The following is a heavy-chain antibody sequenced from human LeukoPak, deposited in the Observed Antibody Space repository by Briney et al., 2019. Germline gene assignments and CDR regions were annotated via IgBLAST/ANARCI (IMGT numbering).Heavy chain of an antibody. Sequence: SETLSLTCTVSGGSISSSSYYWGWVRQPPGKGLEWIGSIYFRGSTYYNPSLKSRVTISVDTSKNQFSLKLSSVTAADTAVYYCARLGFSSGNWFDPWGQGTLVTVSS. CDR3: ARLGFSSGNWFDP. D-gene: IGHD6-19*01. CDR2: IYFRGST. CDR1: GGSISSSSYY. J-gene: IGHJ5*02. V-gene: IGHV4-39*01.